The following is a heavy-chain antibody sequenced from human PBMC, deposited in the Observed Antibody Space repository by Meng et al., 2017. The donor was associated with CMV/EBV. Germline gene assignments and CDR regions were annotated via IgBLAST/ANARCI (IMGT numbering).Heavy chain of an antibody. CDR2: IYYSGST. D-gene: IGHD2-8*02. CDR3: ARDSTAYWYYYYYYGMDV. V-gene: IGHV4-34*01. CDR1: GGSFSGYY. J-gene: IGHJ6*02. Sequence: SQTLSLTCAVYGGSFSGYYWGWIRQPPGKGLEWIGSIYYSGSTYYNPSLKSRVTISVDTSKNQFSLKLSSVTAADTAVYYCARDSTAYWYYYYYYGMDVWGQGTTVTVSS.